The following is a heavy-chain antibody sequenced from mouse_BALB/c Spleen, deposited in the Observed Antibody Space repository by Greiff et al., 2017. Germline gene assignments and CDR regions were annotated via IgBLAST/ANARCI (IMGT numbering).Heavy chain of an antibody. V-gene: IGHV1-5*01. Sequence: VQLQQSGAELVRPGASVTLSCKASGYTFTSYWMHWVKQRPGQGLEWIGAIYPGNSDTSYNQKFKGKAKLTAVTSTSTAYMELSSLTNEDSAVYYCTRQDYYGYYAMDYWGQGTSVTVSS. CDR3: TRQDYYGYYAMDY. CDR2: IYPGNSDT. CDR1: GYTFTSYW. J-gene: IGHJ4*01. D-gene: IGHD1-2*01.